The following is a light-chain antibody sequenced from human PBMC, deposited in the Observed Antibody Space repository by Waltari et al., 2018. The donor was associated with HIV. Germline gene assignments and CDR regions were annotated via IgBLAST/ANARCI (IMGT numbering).Light chain of an antibody. V-gene: IGKV3-11*01. J-gene: IGKJ4*01. CDR1: QRVGTF. CDR3: QQSTNWPPGVT. Sequence: EIVLTQSPATLSLSPGERATLSCRASQRVGTFLAWYQHKPGQPPRLLMYDSSTRAAGIPVRFTGRGSGTDFTLTISSLEPEDFAIYYCQQSTNWPPGVTFGGGTRVEIK. CDR2: DSS.